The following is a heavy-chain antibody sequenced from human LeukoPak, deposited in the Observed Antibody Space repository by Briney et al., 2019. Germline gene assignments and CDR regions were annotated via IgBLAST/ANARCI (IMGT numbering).Heavy chain of an antibody. D-gene: IGHD1-7*01. V-gene: IGHV5-51*01. CDR1: GYSFTYW. CDR2: IYSGDSHT. CDR3: ARREGITGTTKWFDP. J-gene: IGHJ5*02. Sequence: GESLKISCKGSGYSFTYWIGWVRQMPGKGLEWMGIIYSGDSHTKYSPSFQGQVTISADKSISTAYLQWSSLKASDTAMYYCARREGITGTTKWFDPWGQGTLVTVSS.